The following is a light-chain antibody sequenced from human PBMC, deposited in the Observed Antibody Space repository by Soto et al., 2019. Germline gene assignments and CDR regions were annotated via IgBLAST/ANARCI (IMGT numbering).Light chain of an antibody. V-gene: IGKV3-11*01. J-gene: IGKJ1*01. Sequence: EIVLTQSPATLSLSPGERATLSCRASQSVGSNLAWYQQRPGQAPRLLIYDASNRATGIPARFSGSGSGTDFTLTITSREPEDFAVYYCQQRYNSWTFGQGTKVELK. CDR1: QSVGSN. CDR3: QQRYNSWT. CDR2: DAS.